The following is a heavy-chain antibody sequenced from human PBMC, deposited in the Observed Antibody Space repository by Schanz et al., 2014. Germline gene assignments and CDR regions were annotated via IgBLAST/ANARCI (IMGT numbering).Heavy chain of an antibody. V-gene: IGHV3-33*01. J-gene: IGHJ4*02. D-gene: IGHD4-17*01. CDR2: FWNNGVTK. CDR1: GFSLNTYG. Sequence: QAQLMESGGGVVQPGTSLILSCSVSGFSLNTYGIHWFRQPAGKGLEWVAVFWNNGVTKYYADSVRGRFTISRDRFQNTLYLRMSSLRAEDTAVYYCARPRFDYGEVDYWGQGTLVTVSS. CDR3: ARPRFDYGEVDY.